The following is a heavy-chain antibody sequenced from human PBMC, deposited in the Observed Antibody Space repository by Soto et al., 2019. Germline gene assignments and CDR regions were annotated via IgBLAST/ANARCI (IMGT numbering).Heavy chain of an antibody. CDR1: GFTFSSYG. Sequence: QVQLVESGGGVVQPGRSLRLSCAASGFTFSSYGMHWVRQAPGKGLEWAAVIWYDGSNKYYADSVKGRFTISSANSKNTLCLQMNSLRAEDTAVYECARGVTIHIWGMFDYRGQGTLLTVSS. V-gene: IGHV3-33*01. D-gene: IGHD3-10*01. CDR3: ARGVTIHIWGMFDY. J-gene: IGHJ4*02. CDR2: IWYDGSNK.